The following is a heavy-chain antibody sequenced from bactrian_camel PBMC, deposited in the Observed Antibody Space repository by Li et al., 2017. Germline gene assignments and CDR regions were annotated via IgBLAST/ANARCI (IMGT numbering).Heavy chain of an antibody. J-gene: IGHJ4*01. D-gene: IGHD1*01. CDR1: DYTYSKYC. Sequence: HVQLVESGGGLVQPGGSLRLSCAASDYTYSKYCMAWFRQRPGKEREGVGGTDTDGATSYADSVKGRFTISQDNAKNTLYLQMNSLESEDTAMYYCAVRCGVGVKRERFNYWRQGTQVTVS. CDR2: TDTDGAT. V-gene: IGHV3S6*01. CDR3: AVRCGVGVKRERFNY.